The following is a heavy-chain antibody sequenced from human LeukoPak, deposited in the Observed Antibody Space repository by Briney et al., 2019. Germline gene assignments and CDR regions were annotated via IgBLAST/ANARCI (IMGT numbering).Heavy chain of an antibody. CDR3: ARDRGLHRARGIDY. Sequence: PGGSLRLSWAASGFTFSSYSMNWVRQAPGKGLEWVSSISSSSSYIYYADSVKGRFTISRDNAKNSLYLQMNSLRAEDTAVYYCARDRGLHRARGIDYWGQGTLVTVSS. J-gene: IGHJ4*02. D-gene: IGHD3-10*01. CDR2: ISSSSSYI. CDR1: GFTFSSYS. V-gene: IGHV3-21*01.